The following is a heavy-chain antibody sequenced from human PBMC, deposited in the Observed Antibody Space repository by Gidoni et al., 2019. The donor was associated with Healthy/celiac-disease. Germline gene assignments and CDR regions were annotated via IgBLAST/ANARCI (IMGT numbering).Heavy chain of an antibody. CDR1: GSPFDYSG. V-gene: IGHV3-9*01. Sequence: EVQLVESWGGVVQPGRSLRISCAASGSPFDYSGMHWDRQAPGKGLEWVSGMSWNSGRIGYADSVKGRFTISRDNAKNSLYLPMNSLRAEDTALYYCAKDNGSGSYDNGVAFDIWGQGTMVTVSS. CDR2: MSWNSGRI. J-gene: IGHJ3*02. D-gene: IGHD3-10*01. CDR3: AKDNGSGSYDNGVAFDI.